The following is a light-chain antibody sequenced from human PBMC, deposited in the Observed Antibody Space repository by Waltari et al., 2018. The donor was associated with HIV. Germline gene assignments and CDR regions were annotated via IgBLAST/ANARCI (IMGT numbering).Light chain of an antibody. CDR2: YKSDSNK. V-gene: IGLV5-45*03. CDR1: SGINVVTYR. CDR3: MIWHSSAWV. Sequence: QAVLTQPYSLSASPGASASLTCTLRSGINVVTYRLYWYQQKPGSPPQYLLRYKSDSNKQQGSGVPSRFAGSKDASANAGILLISGLQSEDEADYYCMIWHSSAWVFGGGTKLTVL. J-gene: IGLJ3*02.